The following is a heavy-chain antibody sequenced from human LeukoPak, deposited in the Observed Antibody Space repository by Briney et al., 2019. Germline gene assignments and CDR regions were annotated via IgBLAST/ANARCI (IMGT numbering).Heavy chain of an antibody. V-gene: IGHV4-34*01. CDR3: ARAPLLGSYETSGPNDY. J-gene: IGHJ4*02. CDR2: INHSGST. D-gene: IGHD1-26*01. Sequence: SETLSLTCAVYGGSFSGYYWSWIRQPPGKGLEWIGEINHSGSTNYNPSLKSRVTISVDTSKNQFSLKLSSVTAADTAVYYRARAPLLGSYETSGPNDYWGQGTLVTVSS. CDR1: GGSFSGYY.